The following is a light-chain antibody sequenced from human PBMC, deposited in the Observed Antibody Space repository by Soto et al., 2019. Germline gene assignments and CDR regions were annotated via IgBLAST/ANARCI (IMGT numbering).Light chain of an antibody. J-gene: IGKJ4*01. Sequence: EIVMTQSPATLSVSPGERATLSCRASQSVSSNLAWYQQKPGQAPRLLIYGASSRATGIPDRFSGSGSGTDFTLTISRLEPEDFAVYYCQQYGSPPLTFGGGTKWIS. CDR2: GAS. CDR1: QSVSSN. CDR3: QQYGSPPLT. V-gene: IGKV3-20*01.